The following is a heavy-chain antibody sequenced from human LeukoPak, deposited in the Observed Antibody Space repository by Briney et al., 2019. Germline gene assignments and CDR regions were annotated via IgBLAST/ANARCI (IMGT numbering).Heavy chain of an antibody. D-gene: IGHD6-6*01. J-gene: IGHJ4*02. V-gene: IGHV3-7*01. CDR1: GFIFSSYL. Sequence: GGGLRLSRAASGFIFSSYLMSWVRQARGKGREGVADIKQYGSEKYYVDSVKGRFTISRDNGKNSLYLQMNSLRAEDTAVYYCARARPFDYWGQGTLVTVSS. CDR2: IKQYGSEK. CDR3: ARARPFDY.